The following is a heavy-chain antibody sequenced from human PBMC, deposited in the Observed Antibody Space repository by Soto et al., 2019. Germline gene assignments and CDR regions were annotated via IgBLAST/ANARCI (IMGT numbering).Heavy chain of an antibody. V-gene: IGHV1-3*01. D-gene: IGHD1-26*01. J-gene: IGHJ4*02. CDR3: GRGRGEMGAARVRFYY. CDR2: INAGNGNT. Sequence: QVQLVQSGAEVKKPGASVKVSCKASGYTFTSYAMHWVRQAPGQRLEWMGWINAGNGNTKYSQKFQGRVTITRDTSASTAYMELSSLRSEDTAVYYCGRGRGEMGAARVRFYYWGQGTLVTVSS. CDR1: GYTFTSYA.